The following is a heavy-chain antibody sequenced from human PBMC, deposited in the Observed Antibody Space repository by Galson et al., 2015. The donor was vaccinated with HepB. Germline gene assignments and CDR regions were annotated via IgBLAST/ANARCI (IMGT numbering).Heavy chain of an antibody. V-gene: IGHV1-69*02. D-gene: IGHD6-6*01. Sequence: SVKVSCKASGGTFSSYTISWVRQAPGQGLEWMGRIIPILGIANYAQKFQGRVTVTADKSTSTAYMELSSLRSEDTAVYYCARGHEEYSHDYWGQGTLVTVSS. J-gene: IGHJ4*02. CDR2: IIPILGIA. CDR1: GGTFSSYT. CDR3: ARGHEEYSHDY.